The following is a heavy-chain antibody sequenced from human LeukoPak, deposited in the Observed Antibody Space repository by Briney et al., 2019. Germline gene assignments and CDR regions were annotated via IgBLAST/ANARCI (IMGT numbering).Heavy chain of an antibody. CDR1: GFAFSSYG. D-gene: IGHD5-18*01. Sequence: GGSLRLSCAASGFAFSSYGMHWVRQAPGKGLEWVAVISYDGSNKYYADSVKGRFTISRDNSKNTLYLQMNSLRAEDTAVYYCARSPGYSYGYYFDYWGQGTLVTVSS. J-gene: IGHJ4*02. V-gene: IGHV3-30*03. CDR3: ARSPGYSYGYYFDY. CDR2: ISYDGSNK.